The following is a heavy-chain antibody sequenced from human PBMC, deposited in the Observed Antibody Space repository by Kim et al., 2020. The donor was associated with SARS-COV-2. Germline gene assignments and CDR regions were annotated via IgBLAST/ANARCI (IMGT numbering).Heavy chain of an antibody. Sequence: SGPKLVNPTQTLTLTCTFSGFSLSTSGMCVSWIRQPPGKALEWLARIDWDDDKYYSTSLKTRLTISKDTSKNQVVLTMTNMDPVDTATYYCARTQYDILTGYQGGMDVWGQGTTVTVSS. D-gene: IGHD3-9*01. CDR1: GFSLSTSGMC. CDR2: IDWDDDK. J-gene: IGHJ6*02. V-gene: IGHV2-70*11. CDR3: ARTQYDILTGYQGGMDV.